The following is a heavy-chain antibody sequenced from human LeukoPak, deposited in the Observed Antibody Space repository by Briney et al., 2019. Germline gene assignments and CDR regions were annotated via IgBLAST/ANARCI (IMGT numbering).Heavy chain of an antibody. CDR2: INPNSGGT. CDR3: ARGGEVVIQPDFDY. V-gene: IGHV1-2*02. J-gene: IGHJ4*02. Sequence: GASVKVSCKASGYTFTSYYMHWVRQAPGQGLEWMGWINPNSGGTNYAQKFQGRVTMTRDTSISTAYMELSRLRSDDTAVYYCARGGEVVIQPDFDYWGQGTLVTVSS. D-gene: IGHD3-22*01. CDR1: GYTFTSYY.